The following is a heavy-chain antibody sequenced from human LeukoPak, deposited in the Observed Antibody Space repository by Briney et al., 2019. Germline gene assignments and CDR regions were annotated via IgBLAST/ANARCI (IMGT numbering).Heavy chain of an antibody. Sequence: PSETLSLTCTVAGGSISSYYWSWIRQPPRKGLEWVGYIYYSGSTNYNPSLKSRVTISADTSRNQFSLKLSSVTAAATAVYYCARGKAYYYDSSGYSYYFDYWGQGTLVTVSS. D-gene: IGHD3-22*01. V-gene: IGHV4-59*01. CDR3: ARGKAYYYDSSGYSYYFDY. J-gene: IGHJ4*02. CDR1: GGSISSYY. CDR2: IYYSGST.